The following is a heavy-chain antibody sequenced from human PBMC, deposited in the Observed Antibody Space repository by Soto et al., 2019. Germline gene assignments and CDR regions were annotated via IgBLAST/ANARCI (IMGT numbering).Heavy chain of an antibody. J-gene: IGHJ6*02. Sequence: GGSLRLSCEASEFTFSNFNMNCVRQAPGKGLEWVSSIVSGGYTYYADSVKGRFTISRDNAKKSLYLQMNSLRAEDTAVYYCATEVPPPYLASMDVWGQGTTVTVSS. CDR1: EFTFSNFN. CDR3: ATEVPPPYLASMDV. V-gene: IGHV3-21*01. CDR2: IVSGGYT. D-gene: IGHD3-10*01.